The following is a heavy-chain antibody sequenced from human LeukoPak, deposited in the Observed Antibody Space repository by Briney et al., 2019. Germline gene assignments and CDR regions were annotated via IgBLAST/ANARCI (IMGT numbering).Heavy chain of an antibody. CDR1: GGTFSSYT. J-gene: IGHJ4*02. CDR3: ARDVYDYGDYGVFDY. V-gene: IGHV1-69*04. D-gene: IGHD4-17*01. Sequence: SVKVSCKASGGTFSSYTISWVRQAPGQGLEWMGRMIPILGIANYAQKFQGRVTITADKSTSTAYMELSSLRSEDTAVYYCARDVYDYGDYGVFDYWGQGTLVTVSS. CDR2: MIPILGIA.